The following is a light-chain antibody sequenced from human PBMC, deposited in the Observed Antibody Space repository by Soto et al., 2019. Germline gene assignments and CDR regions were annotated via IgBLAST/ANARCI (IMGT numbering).Light chain of an antibody. V-gene: IGKV3-20*01. CDR2: GPS. CDR1: QSVHSSY. J-gene: IGKJ4*01. Sequence: VLTQSPGTLSLSPGARATLSCGASQSVHSSYIAWYQQKPGQAPRLLVYGPSYRAAGIPDRFSGGGSGTEFTLTISRLEPEDCAVYYCRYYGATALTFGGGTKVEI. CDR3: RYYGATALT.